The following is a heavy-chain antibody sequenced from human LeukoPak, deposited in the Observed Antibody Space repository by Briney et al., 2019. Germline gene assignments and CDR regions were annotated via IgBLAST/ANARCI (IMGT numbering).Heavy chain of an antibody. V-gene: IGHV3-21*01. Sequence: AGGSLRLSCEASEFTFSSYSMNWVRQAPGKGLEWVSSISSSSSYIYYADSVKGRFTISRDNAKNSLYLQMNSLRAEDTAVYYCARGGLYYYDSSGYYYFDYWGQGTLVTVSS. J-gene: IGHJ4*02. CDR3: ARGGLYYYDSSGYYYFDY. D-gene: IGHD3-22*01. CDR1: EFTFSSYS. CDR2: ISSSSSYI.